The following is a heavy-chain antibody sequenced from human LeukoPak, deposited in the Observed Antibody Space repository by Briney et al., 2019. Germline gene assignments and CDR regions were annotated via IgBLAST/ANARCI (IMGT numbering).Heavy chain of an antibody. V-gene: IGHV1-18*01. Sequence: SSVKLSCKASGYTFTTYGISWGRQAPGQGHERMGWISAYNGNTNNAQKLHGRVTMTTDTSTSTAYMELRSLRSDDTAVYYCARRVTTFNWFDPWGQGTLVTVSS. CDR2: ISAYNGNT. CDR3: ARRVTTFNWFDP. CDR1: GYTFTTYG. D-gene: IGHD2-21*02. J-gene: IGHJ5*02.